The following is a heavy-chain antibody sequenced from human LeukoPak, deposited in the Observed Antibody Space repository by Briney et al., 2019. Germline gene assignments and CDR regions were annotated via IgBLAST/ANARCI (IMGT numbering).Heavy chain of an antibody. J-gene: IGHJ5*02. D-gene: IGHD1-26*01. CDR1: GDSISSGDYY. Sequence: PSETLSLTCTVSGDSISSGDYYWSWIRQPAGKGLEWIGRISSSGSTNYNPSLKSRVTMSVDTSKNQFSLKLSSVTAADTAVYYCARDVGAQMGSWWFDPWGQGTLVTVSS. V-gene: IGHV4-61*02. CDR2: ISSSGST. CDR3: ARDVGAQMGSWWFDP.